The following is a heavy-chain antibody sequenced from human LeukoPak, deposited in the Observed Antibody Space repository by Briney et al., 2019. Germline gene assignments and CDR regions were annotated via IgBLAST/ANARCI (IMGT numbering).Heavy chain of an antibody. CDR2: INLNSGGT. D-gene: IGHD3-22*01. V-gene: IGHV1-2*02. CDR1: GYTFTGYY. Sequence: ASVKVSCKASGYTFTGYYMHWVRQAPGQGLEWMGWINLNSGGTNYAQKFQGRVTMTRDTSTSTVYMELSSLRSEDTAVYHCARGREGLYYYDSSGYWVYWGQGTLVTVSS. J-gene: IGHJ4*02. CDR3: ARGREGLYYYDSSGYWVY.